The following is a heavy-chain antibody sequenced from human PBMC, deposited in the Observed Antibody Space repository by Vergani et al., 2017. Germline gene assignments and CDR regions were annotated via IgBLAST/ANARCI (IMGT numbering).Heavy chain of an antibody. CDR3: ARGSRQWLVGKGDPEAQVYYFDY. D-gene: IGHD6-19*01. CDR2: IWYDGSNK. CDR1: GFTFSSYG. V-gene: IGHV3-33*01. J-gene: IGHJ4*02. Sequence: QVQLVESGGGVVQPGRSLRRSCAASGFTFSSYGMHWVRQAPGKGLEWVAVIWYDGSNKYYADSVKGRFTISRDNSKNTLYLQMNSLRAEDTAVYYCARGSRQWLVGKGDPEAQVYYFDYWGQGTLVTVSS.